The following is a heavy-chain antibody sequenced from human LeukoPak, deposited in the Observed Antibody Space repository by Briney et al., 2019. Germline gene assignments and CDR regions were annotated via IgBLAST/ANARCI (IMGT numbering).Heavy chain of an antibody. Sequence: ASVKVSCKASGYTFTGYYLHWVRQAPGQGLEWIGWINPNTRGTNYEQKFQGRVSMTRDTSISTAYMEPSRLRSDDTALYYCARGGYSGTEKPNDYWGQGTLVTVSS. V-gene: IGHV1-2*02. D-gene: IGHD1-26*01. J-gene: IGHJ4*02. CDR1: GYTFTGYY. CDR3: ARGGYSGTEKPNDY. CDR2: INPNTRGT.